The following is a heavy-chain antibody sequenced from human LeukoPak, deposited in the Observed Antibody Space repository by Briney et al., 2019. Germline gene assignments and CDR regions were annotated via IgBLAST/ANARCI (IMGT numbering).Heavy chain of an antibody. J-gene: IGHJ4*02. Sequence: GGSLRLSCEASAFTFSSYSMNWVRQAPGKGLEWVSSISSTGSFMNYADAVKGRFTISRDNARNSLCLQMNSLRADDTAVYYCASPGIAVAGPWGQGTLVTVSS. CDR3: ASPGIAVAGP. CDR1: AFTFSSYS. CDR2: ISSTGSFM. D-gene: IGHD6-19*01. V-gene: IGHV3-21*01.